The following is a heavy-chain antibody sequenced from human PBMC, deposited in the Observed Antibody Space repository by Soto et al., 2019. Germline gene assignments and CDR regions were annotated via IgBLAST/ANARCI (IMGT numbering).Heavy chain of an antibody. J-gene: IGHJ6*02. CDR2: ISAYNGNT. CDR3: ARDRGGAGMDV. Sequence: QVQLVQSGAEVKKPGASVKVSCKASGYTFSSYGISWVRQAPGQGLEWMGWISAYNGNTTYAQKLKGRVTMTIDTSTSTGYMELRSLRSDATAVYYCARDRGGAGMDVWGQGTTVTVSS. CDR1: GYTFSSYG. D-gene: IGHD3-10*01. V-gene: IGHV1-18*01.